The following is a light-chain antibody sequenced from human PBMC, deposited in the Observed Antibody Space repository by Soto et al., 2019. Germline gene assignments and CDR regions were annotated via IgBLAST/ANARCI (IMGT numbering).Light chain of an antibody. V-gene: IGKV3-20*01. CDR1: QNIRGNE. CDR2: GGS. Sequence: EVVLTQSPGALSLSPGEGVTLSCRASQNIRGNELAWYRQKRGQAPRLLMYGGSTRADGIPDRFSGRGTGTNFTLTISRLEPEDSAVYYCQDYGTSHPWTFCQGTKLEIK. CDR3: QDYGTSHPWT. J-gene: IGKJ1*01.